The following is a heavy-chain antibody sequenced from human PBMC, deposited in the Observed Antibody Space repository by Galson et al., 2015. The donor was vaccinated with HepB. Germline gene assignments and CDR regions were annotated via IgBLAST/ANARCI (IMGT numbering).Heavy chain of an antibody. CDR1: GFTFSSHG. CDR2: ISYDGRTK. V-gene: IGHV3-30*03. J-gene: IGHJ4*02. D-gene: IGHD4-23*01. CDR3: VRDRWLVVTPLTPGYYFDY. Sequence: SLRLSCAASGFTFSSHGMYWIRQAPGSGLEWVAVISYDGRTKYYADSVKGRFTISRDNSKNTLSLQMNSLRVEDTAVYYCVRDRWLVVTPLTPGYYFDYWGQGTLVTVSS.